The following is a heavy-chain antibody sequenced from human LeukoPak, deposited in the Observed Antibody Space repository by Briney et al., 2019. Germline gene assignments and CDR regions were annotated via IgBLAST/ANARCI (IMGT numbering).Heavy chain of an antibody. CDR2: ISGSGGGT. V-gene: IGHV3-23*01. Sequence: GGSLRLSCAASGFTFSNYAMSWVRQAPGKGLEWVSAISGSGGGTYYADSVKGRFTFSRDNSKNTLYLQMNSLRAEDTAVYYCAKNPCSSTSCYGDYWGQGTLVTVSS. D-gene: IGHD2-2*01. CDR1: GFTFSNYA. J-gene: IGHJ4*02. CDR3: AKNPCSSTSCYGDY.